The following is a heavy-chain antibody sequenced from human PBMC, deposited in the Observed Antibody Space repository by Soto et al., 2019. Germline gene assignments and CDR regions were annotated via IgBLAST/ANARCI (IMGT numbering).Heavy chain of an antibody. CDR3: ARVVATITKYYFDY. Sequence: GGSLRLSCAASGFTFSSYWMSWVRQAPGKGLEWVANIKQDGSEKYYVGSVKGRFTISIDNAKNSLYLQMNSLRAEDTAVYYCARVVATITKYYFDYWGQGTLVTVSS. CDR1: GFTFSSYW. CDR2: IKQDGSEK. V-gene: IGHV3-7*01. D-gene: IGHD5-12*01. J-gene: IGHJ4*02.